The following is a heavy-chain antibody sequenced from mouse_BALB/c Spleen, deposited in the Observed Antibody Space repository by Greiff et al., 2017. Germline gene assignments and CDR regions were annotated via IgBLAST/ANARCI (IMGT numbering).Heavy chain of an antibody. CDR3: ARDGNRAWFAY. D-gene: IGHD2-1*01. Sequence: EVKVVESGGGLVKPGGSLKLSCAASGFTFSSYAMSWVRQSPEKRLEWVAEISSGGSYTYYPDTVTGRFTISRDNAKNTLYLEMSSLRSEDTAMYYCARDGNRAWFAYWGQGTLVTVSA. CDR2: ISSGGSYT. J-gene: IGHJ3*01. CDR1: GFTFSSYA. V-gene: IGHV5-9-4*01.